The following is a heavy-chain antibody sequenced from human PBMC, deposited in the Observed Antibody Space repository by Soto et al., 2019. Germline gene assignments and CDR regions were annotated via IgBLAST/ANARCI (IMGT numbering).Heavy chain of an antibody. CDR2: VNTYNGNP. Sequence: QVQLVQSGVEVKKPGASVKVSCKASGYTFTDYAITWVRQAPGRGLEWMGWVNTYNGNPNYAQIFQGRVTMTTDTSTDTAYMELRSLKSDDSADYDCARDSQYSTSWQRFDSWGQGTLVTVSS. CDR3: ARDSQYSTSWQRFDS. V-gene: IGHV1-18*01. D-gene: IGHD6-13*01. J-gene: IGHJ4*02. CDR1: GYTFTDYA.